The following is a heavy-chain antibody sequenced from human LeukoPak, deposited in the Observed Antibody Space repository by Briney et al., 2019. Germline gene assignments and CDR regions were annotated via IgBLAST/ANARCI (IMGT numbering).Heavy chain of an antibody. CDR1: GCNFRTYC. V-gene: IGHV3-21*04. J-gene: IGHJ4*02. CDR2: ISSTKTYI. Sequence: GGSLRLSCVASGCNFRTYCMNWARQAPGKGLEWVASISSTKTYIYYADSLKGRFTISTDYNTNSPYLQMNSLRTAATTAYYDARGVYVSTVAYPFDHWRRGARVSVSS. CDR3: ARGVYVSTVAYPFDH. D-gene: IGHD4-23*01.